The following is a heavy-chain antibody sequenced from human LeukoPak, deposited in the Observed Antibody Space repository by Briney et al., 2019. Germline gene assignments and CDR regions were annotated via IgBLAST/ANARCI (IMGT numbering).Heavy chain of an antibody. CDR2: IRFDGNNE. CDR3: AKDRITMVRGVIMDNDDAFDI. D-gene: IGHD3-10*01. V-gene: IGHV3-30*02. CDR1: GFTFSSYG. Sequence: GESLRLSCTASGFTFSSYGMHWVRQAPGKGLEWVAFIRFDGNNENYADSVKGRFTISRDNSKNTLYLQMNSLRAEGTAVYYCAKDRITMVRGVIMDNDDAFDIWGQGTMVTVSS. J-gene: IGHJ3*02.